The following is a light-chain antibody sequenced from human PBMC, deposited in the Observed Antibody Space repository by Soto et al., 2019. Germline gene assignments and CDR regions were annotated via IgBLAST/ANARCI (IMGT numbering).Light chain of an antibody. CDR2: GAS. J-gene: IGKJ5*01. CDR1: QGVSNY. Sequence: DLQMTQSPSSLSASVGDRVTITCRASQGVSNYLAWYQQTPGKVPKLLIYGASTLQSGVPSRFSGSGYGTDFILTISSLQPEDAATYYCQHFSSYPLTFGQGTRLEIK. V-gene: IGKV1-27*01. CDR3: QHFSSYPLT.